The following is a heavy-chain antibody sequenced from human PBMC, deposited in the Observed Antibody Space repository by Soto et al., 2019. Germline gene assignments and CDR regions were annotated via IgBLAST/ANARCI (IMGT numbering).Heavy chain of an antibody. V-gene: IGHV1-2*04. CDR1: GYTFTGYY. CDR2: INPNSGGT. J-gene: IGHJ4*02. D-gene: IGHD3-10*01. CDR3: ARSIFGSGSYYRLDY. Sequence: ASVKVSCKASGYTFTGYYMHWVRRAPGQGLEWMGWINPNSGGTNYAQKFQGWVTMTRDTSISTAYMELSRLRSDDTAVYYCARSIFGSGSYYRLDYWGQGTLVTVSS.